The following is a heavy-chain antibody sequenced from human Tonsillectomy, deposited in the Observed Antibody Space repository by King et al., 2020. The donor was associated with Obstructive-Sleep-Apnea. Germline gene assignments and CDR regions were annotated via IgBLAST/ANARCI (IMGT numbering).Heavy chain of an antibody. CDR2: ISGSGASI. D-gene: IGHD1/OR15-1a*01. V-gene: IGHV3-23*04. J-gene: IGHJ6*02. CDR3: AKDRTISGTPFYGMDV. CDR1: GFTFRSNA. Sequence: VQLVESGGGLVQPGGSLRLSCAASGFTFRSNAMSWVRQAPAKGLEWVSAISGSGASIYYADSVRGRFTISRDNSKKTLNMQMNSLRAEHTDVYYCAKDRTISGTPFYGMDVWGPGTTVTVSS.